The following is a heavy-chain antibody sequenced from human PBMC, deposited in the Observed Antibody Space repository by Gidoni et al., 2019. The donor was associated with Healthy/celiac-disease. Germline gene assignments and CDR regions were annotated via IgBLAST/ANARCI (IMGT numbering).Heavy chain of an antibody. CDR3: ARGIRDRPTLITMVRGVPLYYFDY. CDR1: GDDITSYD. Sequence: QVQLVQSGAEVKKPGASVKAPCKASGDDITSYDINWVRQATGQGLEWMGWMNPNSGTTGYAQKFQGRVTMTRNTSISTAYMELSSLRSEDTAVYYCARGIRDRPTLITMVRGVPLYYFDYWGQGTLVTVSS. V-gene: IGHV1-8*01. D-gene: IGHD3-10*01. CDR2: MNPNSGTT. J-gene: IGHJ4*02.